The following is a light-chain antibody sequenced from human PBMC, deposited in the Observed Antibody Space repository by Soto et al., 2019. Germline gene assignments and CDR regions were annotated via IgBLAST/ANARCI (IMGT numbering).Light chain of an antibody. Sequence: EIVLTQSPGTLSLSPGESATLSCRASQSLNSNFLAWYQQKPGQAPRLLVYAASSRATGIPGRFSGSASGTVFTLTISRLEPEDFAVYYCQQYDTSPPRYTFGQGTKLEIK. J-gene: IGKJ2*01. V-gene: IGKV3-20*01. CDR3: QQYDTSPPRYT. CDR1: QSLNSNF. CDR2: AAS.